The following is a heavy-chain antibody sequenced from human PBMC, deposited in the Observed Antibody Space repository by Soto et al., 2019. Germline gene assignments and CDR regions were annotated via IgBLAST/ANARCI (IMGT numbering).Heavy chain of an antibody. D-gene: IGHD6-6*01. Sequence: PGGSLRLSCAASGFIFSRDWMHWVRQAPGKGLEWVSRINTDGSETSYADSVKGRFTISRDNAKSTVDLQMNSLRAEDTAVYYCVRDRPGPYHYFYYWGQGNMVTVSS. V-gene: IGHV3-74*01. J-gene: IGHJ4*02. CDR2: INTDGSET. CDR1: GFIFSRDW. CDR3: VRDRPGPYHYFYY.